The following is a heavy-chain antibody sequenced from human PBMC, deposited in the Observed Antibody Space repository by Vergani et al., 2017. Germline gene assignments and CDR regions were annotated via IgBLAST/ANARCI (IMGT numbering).Heavy chain of an antibody. V-gene: IGHV5-51*01. CDR3: ARLYSSGVPNNWFDP. D-gene: IGHD6-25*01. CDR2: IYPGDSDT. Sequence: EVQLVQSGAEVKKPGESLKISCNGSGYSFTSYWIGWVRQMPGKGLEWMGIIYPGDSDTRYSPSFQGQVTISADKSISTAYLQWSSLKASDTARYYCARLYSSGVPNNWFDPWGQGTLVTVSS. J-gene: IGHJ5*02. CDR1: GYSFTSYW.